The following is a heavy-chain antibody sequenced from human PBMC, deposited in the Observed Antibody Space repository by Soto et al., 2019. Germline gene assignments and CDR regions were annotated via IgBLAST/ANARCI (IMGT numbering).Heavy chain of an antibody. CDR2: IYYSGST. Sequence: QVQLQESGPGLVKPSETLSLTCTVSGGSISSYYWSWIRQPPGKGLEWIGYIYYSGSTNYNPSLKSRVTISVDTSKNQFSLKLSAVTAADTAVYYCARDLPESHRLRPSRQVWGQGTLVTVSS. V-gene: IGHV4-59*01. J-gene: IGHJ4*02. CDR3: ARDLPESHRLRPSRQV. CDR1: GGSISSYY. D-gene: IGHD6-25*01.